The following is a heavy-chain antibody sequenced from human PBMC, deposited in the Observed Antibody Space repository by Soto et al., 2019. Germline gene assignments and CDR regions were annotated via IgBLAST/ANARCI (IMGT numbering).Heavy chain of an antibody. CDR1: GFTVSSNY. J-gene: IGHJ5*02. D-gene: IGHD2-2*01. CDR2: IYDGGST. V-gene: IGHV3-53*01. CDR3: TRAGCSSATCYFTGNWFDP. Sequence: GGSLRLSCAASGFTVSSNYMNWVRQAPGKGLEWVSVIYDGGSTSYADSVKGRFTISRDNSTNTLYPQMNSLRAEDTAVYYCTRAGCSSATCYFTGNWFDPWGQGTLVTVSS.